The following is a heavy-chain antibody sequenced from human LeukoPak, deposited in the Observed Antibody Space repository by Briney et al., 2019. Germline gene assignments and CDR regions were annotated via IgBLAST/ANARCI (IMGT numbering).Heavy chain of an antibody. V-gene: IGHV3-48*03. J-gene: IGHJ6*04. D-gene: IGHD3-10*02. Sequence: GGSLRLSCAASGFTFRSYEMNWVRQAPGKGLEWVSYIDSGRGSSTNYADSVKGRFTISRDNAKNSLYLQMNSLRAEDTAVYYCAELGITMIGGVRGKGTTVTISS. CDR1: GFTFRSYE. CDR2: IDSGRGSST. CDR3: AELGITMIGGV.